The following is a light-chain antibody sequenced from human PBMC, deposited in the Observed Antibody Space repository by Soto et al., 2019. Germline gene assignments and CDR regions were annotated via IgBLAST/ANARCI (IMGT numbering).Light chain of an antibody. CDR1: NSDVGSYNL. J-gene: IGLJ6*01. Sequence: QSVVTQPASVSGSPGQSTTISCTGTNSDVGSYNLVSWYQQHPGKAPKLMIYEGSKRPSGVSNRFSGSKSGNTASLTISGLQAEVEAEYCCSPCAGSSTFNVF. CDR3: SPCAGSSTFNV. CDR2: EGS. V-gene: IGLV2-23*03.